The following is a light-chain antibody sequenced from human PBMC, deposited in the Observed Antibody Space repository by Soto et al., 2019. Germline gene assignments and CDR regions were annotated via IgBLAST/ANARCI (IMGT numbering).Light chain of an antibody. CDR3: GSWDSSLSAYV. J-gene: IGLJ1*01. CDR2: DDN. Sequence: QSVMTQPPSVSAAPGQKVTISCSGSSSNIGGNSVSWYQQLPGTAPKLLIYDDNKRPSAIPDRFSGAKSGTSATLGITGFQTGDEADYYCGSWDSSLSAYVFGTGTQLTVL. V-gene: IGLV1-51*01. CDR1: SSNIGGNS.